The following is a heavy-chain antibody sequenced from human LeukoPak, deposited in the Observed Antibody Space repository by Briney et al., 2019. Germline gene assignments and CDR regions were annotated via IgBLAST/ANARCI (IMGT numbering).Heavy chain of an antibody. J-gene: IGHJ4*02. V-gene: IGHV3-23*01. CDR3: AKSSYSDSSGFYREYYFDY. D-gene: IGHD3-22*01. CDR2: ISGSGGNT. CDR1: GFTVSTNY. Sequence: GGFLRLSCAASGFTVSTNYMSWVRRAPGKGLEWVSSISGSGGNTHYADSVRGRFTISRDNSKNTLYLQMNSLRAGDTAFYYCAKSSYSDSSGFYREYYFDYWGQGTLVPVSS.